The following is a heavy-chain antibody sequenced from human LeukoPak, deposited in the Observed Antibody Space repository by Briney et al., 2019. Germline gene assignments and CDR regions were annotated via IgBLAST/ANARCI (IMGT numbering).Heavy chain of an antibody. CDR3: ARGGGYDFWSGYSNYFDY. J-gene: IGHJ4*02. V-gene: IGHV1-2*02. CDR2: INPNSGGT. Sequence: GASVTVSFKASGYTFTGYYMHWVRQAPGQGLEWMGWINPNSGGTNYAQKFQGRVTMTRDTSISTAYMELSRLRSDDTAVYYCARGGGYDFWSGYSNYFDYWGQGTLVTVSS. CDR1: GYTFTGYY. D-gene: IGHD3-3*01.